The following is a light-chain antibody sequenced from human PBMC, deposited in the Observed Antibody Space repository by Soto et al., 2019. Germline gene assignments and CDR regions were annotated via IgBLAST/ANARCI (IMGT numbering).Light chain of an antibody. J-gene: IGKJ3*01. CDR1: QSVNSN. V-gene: IGKV3-11*01. Sequence: EILITQSQATLSLSPGERATLSCRASQSVNSNLAWYQQKAGQAPRLLIYGTSTRATGIPARFSGSGSGTDFTLTISSLEPEDFAVYYCQQRSNWATFGPGTNVDI. CDR2: GTS. CDR3: QQRSNWAT.